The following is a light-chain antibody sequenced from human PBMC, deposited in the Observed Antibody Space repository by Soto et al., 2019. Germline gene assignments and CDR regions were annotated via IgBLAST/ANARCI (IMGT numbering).Light chain of an antibody. V-gene: IGKV1-39*01. CDR3: QQSYGTPFT. Sequence: DIQMTQSPSSLSASVGDRVTITCRASQSISSYLNWYQQKPGKAPKLLIYAASSLQSGVPSRFSGSGAGTDFTLTISSLQPEDFATYYCQQSYGTPFTFGPGTTVDIK. J-gene: IGKJ3*01. CDR1: QSISSY. CDR2: AAS.